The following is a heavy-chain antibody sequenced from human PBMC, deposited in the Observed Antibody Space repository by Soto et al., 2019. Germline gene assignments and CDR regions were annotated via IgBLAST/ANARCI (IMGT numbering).Heavy chain of an antibody. J-gene: IGHJ6*02. CDR3: ARSGGSYGLRGGMDV. V-gene: IGHV4-59*01. CDR2: IYYSGNT. Sequence: SETLSLTCTVSCGSISSYYWSWIRQPPGKGLEWIGYIYYSGNTNYNPSLRSRVTISVDTSKNQFSLKLSSVTAEDTALYCCARSGGSYGLRGGMDVWGQGTTVTVSS. CDR1: CGSISSYY. D-gene: IGHD5-18*01.